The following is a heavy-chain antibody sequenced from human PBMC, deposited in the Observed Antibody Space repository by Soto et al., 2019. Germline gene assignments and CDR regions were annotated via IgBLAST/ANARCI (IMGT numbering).Heavy chain of an antibody. CDR3: ARASGIMVAQNYFDF. Sequence: EVQLEESGGGLVQSGGSLRLSCEAFGFTFSTYTMNWVRQAPGKGLEWVSYISSSGRTISYADPVKGRFSISRDNAKNSLYLQMNSLRGEDKAVYYCARASGIMVAQNYFDFWGQGTLVTVAS. V-gene: IGHV3-48*04. J-gene: IGHJ4*02. CDR2: ISSSGRTI. D-gene: IGHD2-8*01. CDR1: GFTFSTYT.